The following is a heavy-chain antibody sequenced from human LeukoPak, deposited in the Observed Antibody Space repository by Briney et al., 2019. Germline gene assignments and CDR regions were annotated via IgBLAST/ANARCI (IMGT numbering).Heavy chain of an antibody. CDR3: AKVYCSGGSCTYYFDY. CDR2: INNDGSTT. CDR1: GFTFSEAW. D-gene: IGHD2-15*01. V-gene: IGHV3-74*01. J-gene: IGHJ4*02. Sequence: GGSLRLSCAASGFTFSEAWMHWVRQAPGEGLVWVSRINNDGSTTRYADSVKGRFTISRDNSKNTLYLQMNSLRAEDTAVYYCAKVYCSGGSCTYYFDYWGQGTLVTVSS.